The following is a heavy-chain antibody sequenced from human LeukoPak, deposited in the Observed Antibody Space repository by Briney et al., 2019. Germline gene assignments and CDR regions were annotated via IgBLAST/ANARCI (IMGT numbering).Heavy chain of an antibody. D-gene: IGHD3-22*01. CDR1: GGSISSYY. V-gene: IGHV4-59*08. J-gene: IGHJ4*02. CDR3: ARNYDGRGYYLY. Sequence: SETLSLTCTVSGGSISSYYWSWIRQPPGKGLEWIGYIYYSGSTNYNPSLKSRVTISVDTSKKQFSLKLTSVTAADTAVYYCARNYDGRGYYLYWGQGTLVTVSS. CDR2: IYYSGST.